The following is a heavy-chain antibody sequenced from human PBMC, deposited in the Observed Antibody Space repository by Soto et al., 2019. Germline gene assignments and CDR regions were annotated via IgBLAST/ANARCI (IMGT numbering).Heavy chain of an antibody. D-gene: IGHD1-20*01. J-gene: IGHJ6*02. CDR2: IYYSGIT. CDR1: GGSISSYY. Sequence: SETLSLTCTVSGGSISSYYWSWIRQPPGKGLEWIGYIYYSGITNYNPSLKSRVTISVDTSKNQFSLKLSSVTAADTAVYYCARYKSNYYYGMDVWGQGATVTVSS. CDR3: ARYKSNYYYGMDV. V-gene: IGHV4-59*01.